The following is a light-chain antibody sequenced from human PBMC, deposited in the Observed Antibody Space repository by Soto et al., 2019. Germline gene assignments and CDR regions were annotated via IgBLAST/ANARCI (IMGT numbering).Light chain of an antibody. J-gene: IGKJ1*01. CDR1: HSISSY. Sequence: DIQMTQSPSSLSASVGDRVTITCRASHSISSYLNWYQQKPGKAPKLLIYDASSLESGVPSRFSGSGSGTEFTLTISSLQPDDFATYYCQQYNSYPETFGQGTMVDIK. CDR2: DAS. CDR3: QQYNSYPET. V-gene: IGKV1-5*01.